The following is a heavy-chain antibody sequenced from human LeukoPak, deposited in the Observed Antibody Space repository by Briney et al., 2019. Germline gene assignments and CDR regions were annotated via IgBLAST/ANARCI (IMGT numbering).Heavy chain of an antibody. J-gene: IGHJ4*02. CDR2: IRYDGSNK. D-gene: IGHD3-10*01. V-gene: IGHV3-30*02. CDR3: AKDSNPITMVRGVPDY. Sequence: GGSLRLSCAASGFTFSSYGMHWVRQAPGKGLEWVAFIRYDGSNKYYADPVKGRFTISRDNSKNTLYLQMNSLRAEDTAVYYCAKDSNPITMVRGVPDYWGQGTLVTVSS. CDR1: GFTFSSYG.